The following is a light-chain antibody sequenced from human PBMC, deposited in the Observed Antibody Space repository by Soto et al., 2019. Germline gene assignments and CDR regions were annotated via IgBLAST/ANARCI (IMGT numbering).Light chain of an antibody. CDR2: DAS. CDR1: QSISTY. J-gene: IGKJ1*01. CDR3: QQGYSTLWT. Sequence: DIQMTQSPSSLSASVGDRVTITCRAGQSISTYLNWYQQKPGKAPKLLIYDASSLQSGVPSRFSGSGSGTDFTLTISSLQPEDFATYYCQQGYSTLWTFGQGTKVDIK. V-gene: IGKV1-39*01.